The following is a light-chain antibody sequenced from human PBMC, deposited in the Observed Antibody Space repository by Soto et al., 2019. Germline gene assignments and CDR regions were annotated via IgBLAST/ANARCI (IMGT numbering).Light chain of an antibody. J-gene: IGKJ4*01. Sequence: EIVLTQSPATLSLSPGERATLSCRASQGISSHLAWYQQKPGQAPRLLMYDASNRATGIPARFSGGGSGTDFTLTISSLEPEDLAVYYCQQRNNWPLTFGGGTKVEIK. V-gene: IGKV3-11*01. CDR1: QGISSH. CDR2: DAS. CDR3: QQRNNWPLT.